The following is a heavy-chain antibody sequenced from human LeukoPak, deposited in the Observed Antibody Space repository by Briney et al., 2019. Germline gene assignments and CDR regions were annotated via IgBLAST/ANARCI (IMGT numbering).Heavy chain of an antibody. J-gene: IGHJ4*02. CDR1: GFTFSSYS. V-gene: IGHV3-21*01. Sequence: PGWSLRVSCAASGFTFSSYSMNWVRQAPGKGLEWVSSISSSSSYIYYADSVKGRFTISRDNAKNSLYLQMNSLRAEDTAVYYCARDRDSSGSNLDYWGQGTLVTASS. CDR3: ARDRDSSGSNLDY. CDR2: ISSSSSYI. D-gene: IGHD3-22*01.